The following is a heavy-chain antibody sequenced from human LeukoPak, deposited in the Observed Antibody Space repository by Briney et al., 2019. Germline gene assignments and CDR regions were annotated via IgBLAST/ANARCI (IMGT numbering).Heavy chain of an antibody. Sequence: GGSLRLSCAASGFTFSSYAMSWVRQAPGKGLEWVSAISGSGGSTYYADSVKGRFTISRDNSKNTLYLQMNSLRAEDTAVYYCAKGLGNYYDSSGYYDYSDYWGQGTLVTVSS. J-gene: IGHJ4*02. V-gene: IGHV3-23*01. CDR1: GFTFSSYA. D-gene: IGHD3-22*01. CDR3: AKGLGNYYDSSGYYDYSDY. CDR2: ISGSGGST.